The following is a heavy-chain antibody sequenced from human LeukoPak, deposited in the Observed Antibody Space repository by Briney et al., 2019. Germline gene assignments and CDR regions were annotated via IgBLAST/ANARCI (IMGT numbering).Heavy chain of an antibody. J-gene: IGHJ3*02. CDR2: ISYDGSKK. CDR1: GFTFSNYG. Sequence: PGGSLRLSCAASGFTFSNYGIHWVRQAPGKGLEWVAVISYDGSKKDYVDSVKGRFTISRDNSKNTLYLQMNSLRAEDTAVYYCARDEAVMTTVLSDAFDIWGQGTMVTVSS. D-gene: IGHD4-17*01. CDR3: ARDEAVMTTVLSDAFDI. V-gene: IGHV3-30*03.